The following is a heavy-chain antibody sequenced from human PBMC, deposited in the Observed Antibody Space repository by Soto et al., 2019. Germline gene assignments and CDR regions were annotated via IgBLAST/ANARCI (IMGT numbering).Heavy chain of an antibody. D-gene: IGHD3-22*01. CDR2: INHSGST. CDR1: GGTFIGYY. Sequence: SETLSLTCAVYGGTFIGYYWSWIRQPPGKGLEWIGEINHSGSTNYNPSLKSRVTISVDTSKNQFSLKLSSVTAADTAVYYCARGGRYSSGSGYRFWGQGTLVTVSS. J-gene: IGHJ4*02. V-gene: IGHV4-34*01. CDR3: ARGGRYSSGSGYRF.